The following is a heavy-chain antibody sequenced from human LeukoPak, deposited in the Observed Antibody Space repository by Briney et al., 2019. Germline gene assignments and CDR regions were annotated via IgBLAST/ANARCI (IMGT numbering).Heavy chain of an antibody. Sequence: ASVKVSCKASGYTFTSYGISWVRQAPGQGLEWMGWISAYNGNTNYAQKLQGRVTMTTDTSTSTAYMELRSLRSDDTAVYYCARDAPYYYGSGSYYNPTSFDYWGQGTLVTVSS. CDR2: ISAYNGNT. CDR3: ARDAPYYYGSGSYYNPTSFDY. CDR1: GYTFTSYG. D-gene: IGHD3-10*01. J-gene: IGHJ4*02. V-gene: IGHV1-18*01.